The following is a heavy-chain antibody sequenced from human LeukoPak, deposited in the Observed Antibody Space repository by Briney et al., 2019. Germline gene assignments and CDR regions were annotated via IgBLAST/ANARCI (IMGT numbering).Heavy chain of an antibody. CDR3: ATTWGYFDY. CDR2: ISYSGNT. J-gene: IGHJ4*02. V-gene: IGHV4-59*01. CDR1: GGSISSYY. Sequence: PSETLSLTCTVSGGSISSYYWSWIRQLPGKGLEWIGYISYSGNTNYNPSLKSRVTISLDSSKSQFSLRLSSVTAADTAVYYCATTWGYFDYWGQGALVTVSS. D-gene: IGHD7-27*01.